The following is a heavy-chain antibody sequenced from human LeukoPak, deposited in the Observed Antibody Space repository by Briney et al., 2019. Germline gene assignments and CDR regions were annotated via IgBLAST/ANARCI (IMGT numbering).Heavy chain of an antibody. J-gene: IGHJ4*02. Sequence: PGGFLRLSCAASGFTFSSYGMHWVRQAPGKGLEWVAVISYDGSNKYYADSVKGRFTISRDNSKNTLYLQMNSLRAEDTAVYYCAKDSPQAAGTDYWGQGTLVTVSS. CDR2: ISYDGSNK. V-gene: IGHV3-30*18. D-gene: IGHD6-13*01. CDR1: GFTFSSYG. CDR3: AKDSPQAAGTDY.